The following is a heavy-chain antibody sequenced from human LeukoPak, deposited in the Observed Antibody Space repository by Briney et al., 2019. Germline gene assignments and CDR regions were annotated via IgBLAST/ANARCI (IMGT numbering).Heavy chain of an antibody. CDR3: ARVPRYGSGSQREYYFDY. D-gene: IGHD3-10*01. V-gene: IGHV1-8*02. J-gene: IGHJ4*02. Sequence: RASVKVSCKASGYTFTGYYMHWVRQAPGQGLEWMGWMNPNSGNTGYAQKFQGRVTMTRDMSTSTFYLELSSLRSEDTALYYCARVPRYGSGSQREYYFDYWGQGTLVTVSS. CDR2: MNPNSGNT. CDR1: GYTFTGYY.